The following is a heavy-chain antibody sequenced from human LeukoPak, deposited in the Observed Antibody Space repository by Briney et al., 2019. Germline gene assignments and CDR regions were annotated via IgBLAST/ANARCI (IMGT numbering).Heavy chain of an antibody. CDR2: INPSGGST. J-gene: IGHJ4*02. CDR3: ARDGDSSGYLDY. CDR1: GYPFSSCG. D-gene: IGHD3-22*01. Sequence: ASVKVSCKTFGYPFSSCGINWVRQAPGQGLEWMGIINPSGGSTSYAQKFQGRVTMTRDMSTSTVYMELSSLRSEDTAVYYCARDGDSSGYLDYWGQGTLVTVSS. V-gene: IGHV1-46*01.